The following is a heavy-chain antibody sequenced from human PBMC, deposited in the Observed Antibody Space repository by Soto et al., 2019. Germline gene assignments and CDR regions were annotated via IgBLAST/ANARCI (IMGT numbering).Heavy chain of an antibody. CDR2: IYYSGST. J-gene: IGHJ4*02. D-gene: IGHD3-10*01. CDR3: ASFVLLWFGELSN. Sequence: LSLTCTVSGGSISSSSYYWGWIRQPPGKGLEWIGTIYYSGSTYYNPSLKSRVTISVDTSKNQFSLKLSSVTAADTAVYYCASFVLLWFGELSNWGQGTLVTVSS. V-gene: IGHV4-39*01. CDR1: GGSISSSSYY.